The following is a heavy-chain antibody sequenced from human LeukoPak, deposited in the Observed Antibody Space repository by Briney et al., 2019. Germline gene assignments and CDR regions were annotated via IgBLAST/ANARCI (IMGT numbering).Heavy chain of an antibody. V-gene: IGHV3-9*01. D-gene: IGHD3-3*01. CDR2: INGDGSIT. Sequence: GRSLRLSCAASGFTFDDYAMHWVRQAPGKGLEWVSGINGDGSITTYADFVKGRFTISRDNAKNTLYLQMNSLRPEDSAVYYCVRRFADYWGQGTLVTVSS. CDR1: GFTFDDYA. J-gene: IGHJ4*02. CDR3: VRRFADY.